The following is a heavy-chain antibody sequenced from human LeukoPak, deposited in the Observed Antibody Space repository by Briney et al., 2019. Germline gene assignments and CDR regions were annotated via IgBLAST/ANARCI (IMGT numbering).Heavy chain of an antibody. CDR2: AGWAGGTT. V-gene: IGHV3-43*01. CDR3: AKDYEYNSNTWYFH. CDR1: GFNFDRYT. D-gene: IGHD6-13*01. Sequence: GGSLRLSCATSGFNFDRYTIHWVRQAPGKGLEWVSLAGWAGGTTFYSDSVRGRFTISRDNSKNTLYLQMNSLRAEDTAVYYCAKDYEYNSNTWYFHWGRGTLVSVSS. J-gene: IGHJ4*02.